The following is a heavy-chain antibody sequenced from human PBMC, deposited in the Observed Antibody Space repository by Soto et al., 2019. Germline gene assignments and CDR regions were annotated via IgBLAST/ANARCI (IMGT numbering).Heavy chain of an antibody. CDR1: GFSFSDYY. Sequence: HVQLVESGGGLVKPGGSLSLSCAASGFSFSDYYMNWIRQAPGKGLEWVSYISSTGSTIYYADSVKGRFTISRDNAKNSLYLQMNSLRAEDTAVYYCARGERQDPVAWGYYYYYYCMDVWGKGTTVTVSS. CDR2: ISSTGSTI. V-gene: IGHV3-11*01. CDR3: ARGERQDPVAWGYYYYYYCMDV. D-gene: IGHD1-1*01. J-gene: IGHJ6*03.